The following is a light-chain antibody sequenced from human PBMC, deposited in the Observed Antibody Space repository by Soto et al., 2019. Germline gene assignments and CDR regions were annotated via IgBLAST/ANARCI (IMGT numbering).Light chain of an antibody. V-gene: IGKV1-27*01. CDR1: QAISNY. CDR3: QKYDRAPFT. Sequence: DIPMTQSPSSLSASVGDRVSITCRTSQAISNYLAWYQQTPGKVPKLLIFAASTLTSGVPSRFSGSGSGTVFTLTISSLQPEDVATYFCQKYDRAPFTFGPGTKVDIK. J-gene: IGKJ3*01. CDR2: AAS.